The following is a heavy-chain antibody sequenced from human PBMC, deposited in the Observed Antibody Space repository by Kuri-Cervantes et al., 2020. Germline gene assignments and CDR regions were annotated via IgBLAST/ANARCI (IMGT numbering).Heavy chain of an antibody. CDR2: IYYSGST. Sequence: SETLSLTCTVSGGSISSYYWSWIRQPPGKRLEWIGYIYYSGSTNYNPSLKSRVTISVDTSKNQFSLKLSSVTAADTAVYYCARVTGLYYYYYYMDVWGKGTTVTVSS. CDR1: GGSISSYY. V-gene: IGHV4-59*01. J-gene: IGHJ6*03. CDR3: ARVTGLYYYYYYMDV. D-gene: IGHD7-27*01.